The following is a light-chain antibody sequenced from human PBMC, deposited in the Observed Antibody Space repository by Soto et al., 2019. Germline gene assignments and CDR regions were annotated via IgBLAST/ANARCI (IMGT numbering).Light chain of an antibody. V-gene: IGKV4-1*01. J-gene: IGKJ1*01. CDR3: QQYYSLWT. Sequence: IGVTQSPDSLAVSLGETATINCETSHSVLDRSNNQNYLAWFQHKEGQPPHLLIYSASIRESGVPDRFSGSGSGTDFTLTIKGLQAEDVAVYYCQQYYSLWTXGQGTKVDI. CDR1: HSVLDRSNNQNY. CDR2: SAS.